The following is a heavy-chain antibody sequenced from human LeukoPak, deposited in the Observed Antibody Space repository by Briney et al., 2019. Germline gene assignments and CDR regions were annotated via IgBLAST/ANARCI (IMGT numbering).Heavy chain of an antibody. CDR3: ARVGYNVWPPYYYYGMDV. CDR1: GYTFTSYD. J-gene: IGHJ6*02. CDR2: MNPNSGNT. V-gene: IGHV1-8*01. D-gene: IGHD3-16*01. Sequence: ASVKVSCKASGYTFTSYDINWVRQATGQGLEWMGWMNPNSGNTGYAQKFQGRVTMTRNTSISTAYMELSSLRSEDTAVYYCARVGYNVWPPYYYYGMDVWGQGTTVTVSS.